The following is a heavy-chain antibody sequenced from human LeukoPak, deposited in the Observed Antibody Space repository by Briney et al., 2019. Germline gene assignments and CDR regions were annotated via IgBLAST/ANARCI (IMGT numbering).Heavy chain of an antibody. Sequence: ASVKVSCKASGYTFTGYYMHWVRQAPGQGLEWMGWINPNSGGTNYAQKFQGRVTMTRDTSISTAYMELSRLRSDDTAVYYCARGGLYYYGSGSYSHFDYWGQGTLVTVSS. CDR2: INPNSGGT. CDR1: GYTFTGYY. V-gene: IGHV1-2*02. CDR3: ARGGLYYYGSGSYSHFDY. D-gene: IGHD3-10*01. J-gene: IGHJ4*02.